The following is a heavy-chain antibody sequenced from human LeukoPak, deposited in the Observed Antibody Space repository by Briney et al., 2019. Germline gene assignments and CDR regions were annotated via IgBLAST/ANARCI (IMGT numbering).Heavy chain of an antibody. J-gene: IGHJ5*02. CDR1: GASISTSRDY. D-gene: IGHD3-16*01. Sequence: SETLSLTCTVSGASISTSRDYWGWIRQPPGKGLEWIGSIYYIGDTYYNPSLKSRVTMSLDMSKNQFSLKLNSVTAADTAVYYCARFTPQGYGWGGYNRFDPWGQGTLVTVSS. V-gene: IGHV4-39*07. CDR2: IYYIGDT. CDR3: ARFTPQGYGWGGYNRFDP.